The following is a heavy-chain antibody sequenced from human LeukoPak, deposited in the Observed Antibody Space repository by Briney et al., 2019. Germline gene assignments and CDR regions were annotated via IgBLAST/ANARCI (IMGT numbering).Heavy chain of an antibody. CDR1: GFSSSIYS. CDR3: ARDLIYGDSKFDY. Sequence: GGSLRLSCEASGFSSSIYSMNWVRQAPGKGLEWVSSISSSSSYIYYADSVKGRFTISRDNAKNSLYLQMNSLRAEDTAVYYCARDLIYGDSKFDYWGQGTLVTVSS. CDR2: ISSSSSYI. V-gene: IGHV3-21*01. D-gene: IGHD4-17*01. J-gene: IGHJ4*02.